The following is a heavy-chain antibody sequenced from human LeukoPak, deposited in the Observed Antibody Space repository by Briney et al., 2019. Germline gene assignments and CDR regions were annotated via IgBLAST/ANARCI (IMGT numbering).Heavy chain of an antibody. CDR3: ARSELWPYYYDSSGYDWYFDL. Sequence: SETLSLTCTVSGYSISSGYYWGWIRQPPGKGLEWIGSIYHSGSTYYNPSLKSRVTISVDTSKNQFSLKLSSVTAADTAVYYCARSELWPYYYDSSGYDWYFDLWGRGTLVTVSS. J-gene: IGHJ2*01. CDR1: GYSISSGYY. V-gene: IGHV4-38-2*02. D-gene: IGHD3-22*01. CDR2: IYHSGST.